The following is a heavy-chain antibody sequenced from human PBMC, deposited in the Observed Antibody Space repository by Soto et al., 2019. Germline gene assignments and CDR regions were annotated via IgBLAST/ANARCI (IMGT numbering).Heavy chain of an antibody. CDR1: GFTFSSYG. CDR2: ISYDGSNK. V-gene: IGHV3-30*18. D-gene: IGHD2-2*01. Sequence: GGSLRLSCAASGFTFSSYGMHWVRQAPGKGLEWVAVISYDGSNKYYADSVKGRFTISRDSSKNTLYLQMNSLRAEDTAVYYCAKDRAVGVVVPAAIMPSFYYYGMDVWGQGTTVTVSS. CDR3: AKDRAVGVVVPAAIMPSFYYYGMDV. J-gene: IGHJ6*02.